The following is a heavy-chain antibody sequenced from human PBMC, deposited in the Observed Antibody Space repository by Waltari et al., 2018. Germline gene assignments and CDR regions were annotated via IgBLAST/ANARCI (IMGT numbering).Heavy chain of an antibody. Sequence: QVQLVQSGAEVKKPGASVKVSCKASGYTFSDYGISWVRQAPGQGLEWMGWISGNNGHTNHAQKCQGRLIMTKDTSTTTGYMELTSLTADDTAVYYCARERHRLMEEGYLMALDPWGQGTLVTVSS. CDR2: ISGNNGHT. CDR1: GYTFSDYG. J-gene: IGHJ5*02. D-gene: IGHD3-3*01. CDR3: ARERHRLMEEGYLMALDP. V-gene: IGHV1-18*01.